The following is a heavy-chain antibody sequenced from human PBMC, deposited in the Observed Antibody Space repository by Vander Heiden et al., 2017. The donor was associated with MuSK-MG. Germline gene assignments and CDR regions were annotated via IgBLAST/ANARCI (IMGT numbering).Heavy chain of an antibody. V-gene: IGHV5-51*01. CDR3: AIIDDYVWGTYFDY. J-gene: IGHJ4*02. CDR1: GYSFTSYW. D-gene: IGHD3-16*01. CDR2: IYPGDSDT. Sequence: EVQLVQSGAEVKKPGESLKISCKGSGYSFTSYWIGWVRQMPGKGLEWMGIIYPGDSDTRYSPAVQGQVTISADKSISTAYLQWRSMKASETAMYYSAIIDDYVWGTYFDYWGKGTLVTVSS.